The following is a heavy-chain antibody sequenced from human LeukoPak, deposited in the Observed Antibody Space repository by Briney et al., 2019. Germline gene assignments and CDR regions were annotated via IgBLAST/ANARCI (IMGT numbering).Heavy chain of an antibody. J-gene: IGHJ6*02. CDR3: ARDHGYSYGYYYGMDV. CDR2: IYYSGST. D-gene: IGHD5-18*01. V-gene: IGHV4-59*01. Sequence: SETLSLTCTVSGGSISSYYWSWIRQPPGKGLEWIGYIYYSGSTNYNPSLTTRVTISVDTSKKQFYLKLTSVTAADTAVYYCARDHGYSYGYYYGMDVWGQGTTVTVSS. CDR1: GGSISSYY.